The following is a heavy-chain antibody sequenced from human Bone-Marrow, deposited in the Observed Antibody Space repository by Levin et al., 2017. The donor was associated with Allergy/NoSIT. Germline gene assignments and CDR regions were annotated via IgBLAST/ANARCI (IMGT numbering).Heavy chain of an antibody. CDR1: GFTFTNYG. Sequence: GESLKISCLASGFTFTNYGMHWVRQAPGKGLEWVAVIWYDGSNTYYCYFFSFRFTISRDDSKNTLYLQMNSLRAEDTAVYYCASAYSYRWFDYWGQGTLVTVSS. J-gene: IGHJ5*01. V-gene: IGHV3-33*01. CDR2: IWYDGSNT. D-gene: IGHD3-16*02. CDR3: ASAYSYRWFDY.